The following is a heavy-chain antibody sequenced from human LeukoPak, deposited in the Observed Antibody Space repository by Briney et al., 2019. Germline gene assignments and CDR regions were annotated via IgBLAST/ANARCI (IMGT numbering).Heavy chain of an antibody. CDR2: TYYRSKWYN. Sequence: SQTLSLTCGISGDSVSSNSAVWNWIRQSPSRGLEWLGRTYYRSKWYNDYAESVKSRITVNPDTSKNQFSLQLNSVTPEDTAVYYCAQGGAAAGFDYWGQGTLVTVS. CDR1: GDSVSSNSAV. J-gene: IGHJ4*02. CDR3: AQGGAAAGFDY. D-gene: IGHD6-25*01. V-gene: IGHV6-1*01.